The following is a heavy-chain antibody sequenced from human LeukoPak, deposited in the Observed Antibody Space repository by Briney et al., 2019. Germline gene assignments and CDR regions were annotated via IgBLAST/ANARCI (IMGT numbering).Heavy chain of an antibody. Sequence: SETLSLTCTVSGGSVSSSAYFWGWIRQPPGKGLEWIANIYYSGSTYYNPSLKSRVTMSVDTTKNQFSLKLSSVTAADTAVYYCARLSRIAAPGTYHYYYYMDVWGKGTTVTVSS. D-gene: IGHD6-13*01. CDR1: GGSVSSSAYF. CDR2: IYYSGST. J-gene: IGHJ6*03. V-gene: IGHV4-39*07. CDR3: ARLSRIAAPGTYHYYYYMDV.